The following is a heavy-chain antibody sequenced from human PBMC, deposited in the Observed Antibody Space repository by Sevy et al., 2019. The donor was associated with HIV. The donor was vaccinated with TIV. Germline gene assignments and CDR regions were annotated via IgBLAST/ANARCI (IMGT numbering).Heavy chain of an antibody. CDR3: SVAQYQLFCPFDS. Sequence: GGSLRLSCTASGLTFSDYAMSWVRQAPGKGLEWLGLIRSKTLRGTKEYAASVKGRFTISKDDSKNIAYLQMNSLKTEDTAVYYCSVAQYQLFCPFDSWGQGTLVTVSS. V-gene: IGHV3-49*04. CDR1: GLTFSDYA. J-gene: IGHJ4*02. CDR2: IRSKTLRGTK. D-gene: IGHD2-2*01.